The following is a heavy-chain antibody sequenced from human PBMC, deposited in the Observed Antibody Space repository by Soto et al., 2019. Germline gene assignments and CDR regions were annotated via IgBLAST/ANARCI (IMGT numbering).Heavy chain of an antibody. CDR1: GGSISSYY. V-gene: IGHV4-59*08. J-gene: IGHJ5*02. CDR3: ARLGAAGIPLYWFDP. D-gene: IGHD6-13*01. Sequence: PSETLSLTCTVSGGSISSYYWSWIRQPPGKGLEWIGYIYYSGSTNYNPSLKSRVTISVDTSKNQFSLKLSSVTAADTAMYYCARLGAAGIPLYWFDPWGQGTLVTVSS. CDR2: IYYSGST.